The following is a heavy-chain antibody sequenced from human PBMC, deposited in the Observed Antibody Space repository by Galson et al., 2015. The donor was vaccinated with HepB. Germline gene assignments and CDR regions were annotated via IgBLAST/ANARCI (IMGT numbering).Heavy chain of an antibody. D-gene: IGHD1-20*01. CDR2: IWYDGSNK. CDR3: ARSYNSMSHPFDY. CDR1: GFTFSSYG. Sequence: SLRLSCAASGFTFSSYGMHWVRQAPGKGLVWVAVIWYDGSNKYYADSVKGRFTISRDNSKNTLYLQMNSLRAEDTAVYYCARSYNSMSHPFDYWGQGTLVTVSS. V-gene: IGHV3-33*01. J-gene: IGHJ4*02.